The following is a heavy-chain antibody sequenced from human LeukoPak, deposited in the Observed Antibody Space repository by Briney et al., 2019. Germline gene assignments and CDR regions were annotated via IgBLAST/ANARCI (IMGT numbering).Heavy chain of an antibody. CDR1: GFTFSSYA. D-gene: IGHD6-19*01. V-gene: IGHV3-23*01. J-gene: IGHJ4*02. CDR2: MSASGGST. Sequence: PGGSLRLSCAASGFTFSSYAMTWVRQAPGMGLEWVSAMSASGGSTYIADSVKGRFTISRDNSNNTLYLQMNSLRVVVTAVYYCAKGSGGGYSSGSAFDYWGQGTLVTVSS. CDR3: AKGSGGGYSSGSAFDY.